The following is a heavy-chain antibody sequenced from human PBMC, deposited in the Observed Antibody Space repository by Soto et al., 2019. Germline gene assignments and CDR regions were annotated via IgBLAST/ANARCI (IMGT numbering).Heavy chain of an antibody. CDR2: TYYRSKWYN. D-gene: IGHD5-12*01. CDR3: ARAPVIPDIVATRFSVPFDY. CDR1: GDSVSSNSAA. V-gene: IGHV6-1*01. J-gene: IGHJ4*02. Sequence: SQTLSLTCAISGDSVSSNSAAWNWIRQSPSRGLEWLGRTYYRSKWYNDYAVSVKSRITINPDTSKNQFSLQLNSVTPEDTAVYYFARAPVIPDIVATRFSVPFDYWGQGTLVTVSS.